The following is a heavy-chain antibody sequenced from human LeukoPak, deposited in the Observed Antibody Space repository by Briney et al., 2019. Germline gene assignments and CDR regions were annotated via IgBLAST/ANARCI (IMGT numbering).Heavy chain of an antibody. CDR2: ISGSNSYI. CDR3: ARGTSVWQRYYYGSRSSSNFDY. V-gene: IGHV3-21*01. D-gene: IGHD3-10*01. Sequence: GGSLRLYCAASGFTFNSYSMNWVRQAPGKGLEWVSSISGSNSYIYYADSMKGRFTISRDNAKNSLYLQMNSLRAEDTAVYCCARGTSVWQRYYYGSRSSSNFDYWGQGTLVTVSS. J-gene: IGHJ4*02. CDR1: GFTFNSYS.